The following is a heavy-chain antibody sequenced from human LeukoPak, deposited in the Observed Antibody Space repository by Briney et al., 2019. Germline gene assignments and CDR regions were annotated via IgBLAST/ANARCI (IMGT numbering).Heavy chain of an antibody. J-gene: IGHJ4*02. CDR2: MNPNSGNT. CDR3: ATKLSSGWYELRFDY. V-gene: IGHV1-8*01. CDR1: GYTFTSYD. Sequence: GASVKVSCKASGYTFTSYDINWVRQATGQGLEWMGRMNPNSGNTGYAQKFQGRVTMTRNTSISTAYMELSSLRSEDTAVYYCATKLSSGWYELRFDYWGQGTLVTVSS. D-gene: IGHD6-19*01.